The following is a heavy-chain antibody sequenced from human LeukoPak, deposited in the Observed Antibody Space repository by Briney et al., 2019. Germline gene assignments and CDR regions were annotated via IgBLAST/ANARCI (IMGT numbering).Heavy chain of an antibody. J-gene: IGHJ4*02. CDR3: AKWAGVYNYDSSGYLSGFDY. CDR2: ISYDGSNK. Sequence: GGSLRLSCAASGFTFSSYGMHWVRQAPGKGLEWVAVISYDGSNKYYTDSVKGRFTISRDNSKNTLYLQMNSLRAEDTAVYYCAKWAGVYNYDSSGYLSGFDYWGQGTLVTVSS. V-gene: IGHV3-30*18. D-gene: IGHD3-22*01. CDR1: GFTFSSYG.